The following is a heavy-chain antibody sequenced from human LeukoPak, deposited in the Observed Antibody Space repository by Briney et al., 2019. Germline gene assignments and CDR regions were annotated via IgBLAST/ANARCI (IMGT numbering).Heavy chain of an antibody. V-gene: IGHV3-21*01. CDR2: ISSSSIYI. Sequence: GGSLRLSCAASGFTLSSYSMKWVRQAPGKGLEWVSSISSSSIYIYYADSVKGRFTISRDNAKNSLYLQMNSLRAEDTAVYYCARSIAAAGQDYWGQGTLVTVSS. J-gene: IGHJ4*02. CDR3: ARSIAAAGQDY. D-gene: IGHD6-13*01. CDR1: GFTLSSYS.